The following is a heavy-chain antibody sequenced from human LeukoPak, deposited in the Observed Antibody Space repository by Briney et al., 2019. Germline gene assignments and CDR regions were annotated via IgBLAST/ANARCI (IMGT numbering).Heavy chain of an antibody. CDR1: GYSFTSYW. CDR2: IYPGDSDG. V-gene: IGHV5-51*01. J-gene: IGHJ4*02. Sequence: GESLQISCNGSGYSFTSYWIAWVRPVPGQGLGWMGIIYPGDSDGRYSPSFQGQVTISADKFLRTAYLQWSSLKASDTAMYYCARLDTATKYWGEGTLVTVSS. D-gene: IGHD5-18*01. CDR3: ARLDTATKY.